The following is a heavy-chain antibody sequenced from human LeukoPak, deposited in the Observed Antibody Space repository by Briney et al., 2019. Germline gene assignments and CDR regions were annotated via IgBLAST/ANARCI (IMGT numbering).Heavy chain of an antibody. CDR2: ISSSGSTI. D-gene: IGHD5-18*01. V-gene: IGHV3-11*01. J-gene: IGHJ4*02. Sequence: GGPLRLSCAASGFTFSDYYMSWIRQAPGKGLEWVSYISSSGSTIYYADSVKGRFTISRDNAKNSLYLQMNSLRAEDTAVYYCATKIVDTAMPDYWGQGTLVTVSS. CDR3: ATKIVDTAMPDY. CDR1: GFTFSDYY.